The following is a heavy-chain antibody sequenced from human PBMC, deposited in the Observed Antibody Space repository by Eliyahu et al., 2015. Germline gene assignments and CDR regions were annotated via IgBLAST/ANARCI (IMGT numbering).Heavy chain of an antibody. CDR2: ISSSSSYI. J-gene: IGHJ4*02. V-gene: IGHV3-21*01. CDR1: GXPFSSYS. Sequence: EVQLVESGGGLVKPGGSLRXSCAXSGXPFSSYSMNWVRQAPGKGLEWVSSISSSSSYIYYADSVKGRFTISRDNAKNSLYLQMNSLRAEDTAVYYCARGYGGKGVDYWGQGTLVTVSS. CDR3: ARGYGGKGVDY. D-gene: IGHD4-23*01.